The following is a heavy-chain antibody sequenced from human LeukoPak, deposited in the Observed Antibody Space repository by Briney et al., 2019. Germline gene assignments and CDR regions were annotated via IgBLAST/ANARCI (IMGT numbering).Heavy chain of an antibody. CDR3: ARDFVSDIVVVPAAPCGY. Sequence: GGSLRLSCAASGFTFSSYSMNWVRQAPGKGLEWVSSISSSSSYIYYAGSVKGRFTISRDNAKNSLYLQMNSLRAEDTAVYYCARDFVSDIVVVPAAPCGYWGQGTLVTVSS. V-gene: IGHV3-21*01. J-gene: IGHJ4*02. CDR2: ISSSSSYI. CDR1: GFTFSSYS. D-gene: IGHD2-2*01.